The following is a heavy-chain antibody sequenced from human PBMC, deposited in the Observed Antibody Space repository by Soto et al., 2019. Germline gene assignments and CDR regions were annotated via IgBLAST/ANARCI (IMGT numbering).Heavy chain of an antibody. V-gene: IGHV4-34*01. CDR3: ARGIYDYIWGSYRKNWFDP. CDR2: INHSGST. Sequence: SETLSLTCAVYGGSFSGYYWSWIRQPPGKGLEWIGEINHSGSTNYNPCLKSRVTISVDTSKNQFSLKLSSGTAADTAVYYCARGIYDYIWGSYRKNWFDPWGQGTLVTVSS. CDR1: GGSFSGYY. D-gene: IGHD3-16*02. J-gene: IGHJ5*02.